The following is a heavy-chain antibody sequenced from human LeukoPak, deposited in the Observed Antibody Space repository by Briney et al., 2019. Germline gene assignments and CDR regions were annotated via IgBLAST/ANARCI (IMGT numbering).Heavy chain of an antibody. CDR1: GFTFIHAW. CDR3: TTNFMTGSTNDAFDF. CDR2: IKSKSHGGTI. D-gene: IGHD1-7*01. V-gene: IGHV3-15*01. J-gene: IGHJ3*01. Sequence: GGSLRLSGPPSGFTFIHAWMTGFRKAPGKGLRWVGLIKSKSHGGTIDYAAPMKGRFTISRDDSKDTVYLQMNSLKTEDAAVYYCTTNFMTGSTNDAFDFWGQGTMVTVSS.